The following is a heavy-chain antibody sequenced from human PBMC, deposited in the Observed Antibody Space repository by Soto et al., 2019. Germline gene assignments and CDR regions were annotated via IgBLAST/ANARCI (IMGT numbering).Heavy chain of an antibody. D-gene: IGHD2-8*02. J-gene: IGHJ4*02. CDR3: VKDRSDTWSFDY. V-gene: IGHV3-30*18. CDR2: VTHDGTLY. Sequence: QVQLVESGGGVVQPGRSLRLSCVASGFTFSSCAMHWVRQVPGKGLEWLAVVTHDGTLYPYADSVKGRFSFSRDNSRTALYLQMNGLRPEDTALYYCVKDRSDTWSFDYWGQGTLVTVSS. CDR1: GFTFSSCA.